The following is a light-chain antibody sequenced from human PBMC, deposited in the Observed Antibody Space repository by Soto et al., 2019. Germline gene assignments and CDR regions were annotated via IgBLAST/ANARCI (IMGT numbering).Light chain of an antibody. CDR1: SSDVGGYNY. J-gene: IGLJ1*01. CDR3: CSYTNTNTLV. V-gene: IGLV2-14*01. Sequence: QSALTQPASVSGSPGQSITISCTGTSSDVGGYNYVSWYQQHPGKAPKVMIYEVSNRPSGVSNRFSGSKSGNTASLTISGLQAEDEADYYCCSYTNTNTLVFRTGTKVTVL. CDR2: EVS.